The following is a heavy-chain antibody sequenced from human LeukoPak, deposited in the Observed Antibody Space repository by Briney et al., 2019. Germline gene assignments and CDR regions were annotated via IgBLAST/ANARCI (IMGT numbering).Heavy chain of an antibody. CDR2: IYYSGST. V-gene: IGHV4-39*07. J-gene: IGHJ6*02. Sequence: PSETLSLTCTVSGGSISSSSYYWGWIRQPPGKGLEWIGSIYYSGSTNYNPSLKSRVTISVDTSKNQFSLKLSSMTAADTAVYYCAREGVVVAATYHYYYGMDVWGQGTTVTVSS. CDR1: GGSISSSSYY. CDR3: AREGVVVAATYHYYYGMDV. D-gene: IGHD2-15*01.